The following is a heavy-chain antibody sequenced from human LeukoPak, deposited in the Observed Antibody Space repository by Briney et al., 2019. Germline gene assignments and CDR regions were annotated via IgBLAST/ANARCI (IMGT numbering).Heavy chain of an antibody. D-gene: IGHD3-22*01. J-gene: IGHJ4*02. CDR3: AKCGNGYYIDY. CDR2: ISGSGTTI. CDR1: GFSFGSYS. V-gene: IGHV3-48*01. Sequence: QPGGSLRLSCAASGFSFGSYSMNWVRLAPGKGLEWVSYISGSGTTIYYADSVRGRFTISRDNSKNTLYLQMNSLRAEDTAVYYCAKCGNGYYIDYWGQGTLVTVSS.